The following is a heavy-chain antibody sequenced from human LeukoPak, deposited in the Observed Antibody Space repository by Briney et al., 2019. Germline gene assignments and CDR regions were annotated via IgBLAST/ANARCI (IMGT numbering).Heavy chain of an antibody. D-gene: IGHD3-9*01. Sequence: GASVKVSCKASGYTFTSYGISWVRQAPGQGLEWMGWISAYNGNTNYAQKLQGRVTMTTDTPTSTAYMELRSLRSDDTAVYYCARNYYDILTGYYYYYYYMDVWGKGTTVTISS. CDR1: GYTFTSYG. V-gene: IGHV1-18*01. J-gene: IGHJ6*03. CDR2: ISAYNGNT. CDR3: ARNYYDILTGYYYYYYYMDV.